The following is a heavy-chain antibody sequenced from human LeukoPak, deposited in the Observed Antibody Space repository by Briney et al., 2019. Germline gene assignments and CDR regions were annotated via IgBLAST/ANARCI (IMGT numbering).Heavy chain of an antibody. CDR3: ARGRAAAGPLHYFDS. D-gene: IGHD6-13*01. V-gene: IGHV3-48*02. CDR1: GFTFSSYS. CDR2: IGSASTTI. Sequence: PGGSLRLSCAASGFTFSSYSMDWVRQAPGKELEWVSYIGSASTTIYHADSVKGRFTISRDNAKNSLYLQMNSLRDEDTALYYCARGRAAAGPLHYFDSWGQGTLVTVSS. J-gene: IGHJ4*02.